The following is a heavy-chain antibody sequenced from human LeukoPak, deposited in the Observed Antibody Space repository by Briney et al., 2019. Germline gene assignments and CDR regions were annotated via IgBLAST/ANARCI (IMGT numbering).Heavy chain of an antibody. CDR2: ISWNSGSI. CDR1: GFTFDDYA. D-gene: IGHD3-22*01. CDR3: AKDSSYYYDSSGYYPFDY. Sequence: GGSLRLSCAASGFTFDDYAMHWVRQAPGKGLEWVSGISWNSGSIGYEDSVKGRFTISRDNAKNSLYLQMNSLRAEDTALYYCAKDSSYYYDSSGYYPFDYWGQGTLVTVSS. J-gene: IGHJ4*02. V-gene: IGHV3-9*01.